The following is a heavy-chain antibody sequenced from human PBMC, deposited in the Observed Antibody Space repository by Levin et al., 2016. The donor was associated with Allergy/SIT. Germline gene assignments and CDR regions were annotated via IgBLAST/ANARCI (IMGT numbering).Heavy chain of an antibody. D-gene: IGHD3-10*01. J-gene: IGHJ5*02. V-gene: IGHV2-5*02. CDR3: AHTLRTLGLLWFGEFGWFDP. CDR2: IYWDDDK. CDR1: GFSLSTSGVG. Sequence: SGPTLVKPTQTLTLTCTFSGFSLSTSGVGVGWIRQPPGKALEWLALIYWDDDKRYSPSLKSRLTITKDTSKNQVVLTMTNMDPVDTATYYCAHTLRTLGLLWFGEFGWFDPWGQGTLVTVSS.